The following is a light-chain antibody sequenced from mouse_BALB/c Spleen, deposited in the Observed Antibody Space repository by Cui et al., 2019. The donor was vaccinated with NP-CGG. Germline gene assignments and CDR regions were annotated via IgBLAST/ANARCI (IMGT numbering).Light chain of an antibody. V-gene: IGLV1*01. Sequence: QPVVTQEAALTTAPGETVTLTCSSSTGAVTTSNYANWVQEKPDHLFTGLIGGTNNRVPGVPARFSGSLIGDKAALTITGAQTEDEAIYFCTLWYSNHWVFGGGTKLTVL. CDR3: TLWYSNHWV. CDR2: GTN. CDR1: TGAVTTSNY. J-gene: IGLJ1*01.